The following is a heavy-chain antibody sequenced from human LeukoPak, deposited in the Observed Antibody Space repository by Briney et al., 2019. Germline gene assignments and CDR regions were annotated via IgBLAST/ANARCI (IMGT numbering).Heavy chain of an antibody. V-gene: IGHV1-58*01. J-gene: IGHJ6*03. Sequence: GASVKVSCKASGFTFTSSAVQWVRQARGQRLEWIGWIVVGSGNTNYAQKFQERVTITRDMSTSTAYMELSSLRSEDTAVYYCAADGVGALSLDYYYYMDVWGKGTTVTVSS. CDR3: AADGVGALSLDYYYYMDV. CDR2: IVVGSGNT. D-gene: IGHD1-26*01. CDR1: GFTFTSSA.